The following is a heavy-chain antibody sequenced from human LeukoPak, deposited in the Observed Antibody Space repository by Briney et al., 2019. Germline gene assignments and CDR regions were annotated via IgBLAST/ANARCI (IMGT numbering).Heavy chain of an antibody. CDR1: GFTFSSYS. D-gene: IGHD5-18*01. CDR3: ARDNVFRDTNWFDP. Sequence: GGSLRLSCAASGFTFSSYSMNWVRQAPGKGLEWVSSISSSSSYIHYADSVKGRFTISRDNAKNSLYLQMNSLRAEDTAVYYCARDNVFRDTNWFDPWGQGTLVTVSS. J-gene: IGHJ5*02. V-gene: IGHV3-21*01. CDR2: ISSSSSYI.